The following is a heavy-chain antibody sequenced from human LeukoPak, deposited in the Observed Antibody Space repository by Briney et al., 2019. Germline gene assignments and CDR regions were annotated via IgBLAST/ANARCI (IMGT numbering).Heavy chain of an antibody. CDR1: GFTFSSYE. V-gene: IGHV3-7*04. CDR3: ARNRQWLLADY. Sequence: GGSLRLSCAASGFTFSSYEMNWVRQAPGKGLEWVANTKQDETEKHYADSVKGRFTISRDNAQNSLYLQMNSLRAEDTAVYFCARNRQWLLADYWGQGTVVTVSS. J-gene: IGHJ4*02. D-gene: IGHD3-22*01. CDR2: TKQDETEK.